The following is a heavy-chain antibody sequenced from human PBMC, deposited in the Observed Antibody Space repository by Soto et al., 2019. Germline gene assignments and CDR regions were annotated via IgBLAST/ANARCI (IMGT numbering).Heavy chain of an antibody. Sequence: QVQLVQSGAEVTKPGASVQVSCKASGFTFSHHSIHWVRQAPGQRLEWMGWINSDTGYTKYSQKFQARLTITWDSSAKTAYMELSSLQSEDTAVYYRVRGKEAGVWFDPWGQGTLVTVSS. J-gene: IGHJ5*02. CDR1: GFTFSHHS. CDR3: VRGKEAGVWFDP. CDR2: INSDTGYT. V-gene: IGHV1-3*04. D-gene: IGHD3-10*01.